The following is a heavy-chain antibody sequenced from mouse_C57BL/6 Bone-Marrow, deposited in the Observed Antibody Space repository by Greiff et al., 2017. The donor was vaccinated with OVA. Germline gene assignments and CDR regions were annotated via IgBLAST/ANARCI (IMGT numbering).Heavy chain of an antibody. V-gene: IGHV14-3*01. D-gene: IGHD2-2*01. CDR1: GFNIKNTY. J-gene: IGHJ4*01. CDR3: ASMVTTRNDAMDY. CDR2: IDPANGST. Sequence: EVKLQESVAELVRPGASVKLSCTASGFNIKNTYMHWVKQRPEQGLEWIGRIDPANGSTKYAPKFQGKATITADTSSNTAYLQLSSLTSEDTAIYYCASMVTTRNDAMDYWGQGTSVTVSA.